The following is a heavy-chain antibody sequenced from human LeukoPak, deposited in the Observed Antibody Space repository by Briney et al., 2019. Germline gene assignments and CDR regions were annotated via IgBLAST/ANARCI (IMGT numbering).Heavy chain of an antibody. D-gene: IGHD2-2*01. CDR3: SCYGNAFDI. J-gene: IGHJ3*02. CDR1: GFTFSSYA. V-gene: IGHV3-30*01. Sequence: GGSLRLSCAASGFTFSSYAMHWVRQAPGKGLEWVAVISYDGSNKYYADSVKGRFTISRVNSKNTLYLQMNSLRAEDTAVYYCSCYGNAFDIWGQGTMVTVSS. CDR2: ISYDGSNK.